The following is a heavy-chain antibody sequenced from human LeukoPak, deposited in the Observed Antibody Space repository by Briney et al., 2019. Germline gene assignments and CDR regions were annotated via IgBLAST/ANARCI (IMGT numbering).Heavy chain of an antibody. V-gene: IGHV3-23*01. CDR3: AKGPTSSWNDNSDGFEGNSWYFDL. J-gene: IGHJ2*01. CDR1: GFTFSSYA. Sequence: GGSLRLSCAASGFTFSSYAVNWVRQAPGKGLEWVSSITGTGDRTYYADSVKGRFTISRDNPKKTLHLQMGSMRIEDTAVYYCAKGPTSSWNDNSDGFEGNSWYFDLWGRGTRVTVSS. D-gene: IGHD1-1*01. CDR2: ITGTGDRT.